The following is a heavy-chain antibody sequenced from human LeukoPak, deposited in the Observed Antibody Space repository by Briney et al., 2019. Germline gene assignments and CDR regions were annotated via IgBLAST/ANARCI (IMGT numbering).Heavy chain of an antibody. CDR1: GFSFTYAW. Sequence: GSLRLSCAASGFSFTYAWMSWIRQPPGKGLEWIGEINHSGSTNYNPSLKSRVTISVDTSKNQFSLKLSSVTAADTAVYYCARSNYGGTYWYFDLWGRGTLVTVSS. V-gene: IGHV4-34*01. CDR3: ARSNYGGTYWYFDL. CDR2: INHSGST. D-gene: IGHD4-17*01. J-gene: IGHJ2*01.